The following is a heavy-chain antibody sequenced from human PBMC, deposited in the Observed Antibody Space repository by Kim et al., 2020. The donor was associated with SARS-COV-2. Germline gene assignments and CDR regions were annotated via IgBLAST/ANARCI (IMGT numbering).Heavy chain of an antibody. CDR1: GFTFSRDG. J-gene: IGHJ4*02. D-gene: IGHD3-16*01. CDR2: ISYDGSNK. Sequence: GGSLRLSCAASGFTFSRDGMHWVRQAPGKGLEWVAVISYDGSNKYYADSVKGRFTISRDNSKNTLYLQMNSLRTEDTAVYYCAKDRPPPDRRGGGDYFDYWGQGTLVTVSS. CDR3: AKDRPPPDRRGGGDYFDY. V-gene: IGHV3-30*18.